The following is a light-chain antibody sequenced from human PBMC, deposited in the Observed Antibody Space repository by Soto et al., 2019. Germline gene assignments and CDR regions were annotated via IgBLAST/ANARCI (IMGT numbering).Light chain of an antibody. Sequence: DIPMTQSPSTLSGSVGDRVTITCRASQTISSWLAWYQQNPGKAPKLLIYKASTLKSGVPSRFSGSGSGTEFTLTISSLQPDDFATYYCQHYNSYSESFGQGTKVELK. V-gene: IGKV1-5*03. CDR3: QHYNSYSES. J-gene: IGKJ1*01. CDR1: QTISSW. CDR2: KAS.